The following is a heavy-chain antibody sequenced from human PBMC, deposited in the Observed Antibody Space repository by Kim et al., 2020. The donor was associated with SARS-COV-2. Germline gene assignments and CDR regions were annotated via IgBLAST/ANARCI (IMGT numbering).Heavy chain of an antibody. V-gene: IGHV1-69*01. J-gene: IGHJ4*02. CDR3: ARASSGSYSEFDY. Sequence: AQKVQGRVTITADESTSTAYMELSRLRSEDTAVYYWARASSGSYSEFDYWGQGTLVTVCS. D-gene: IGHD1-26*01.